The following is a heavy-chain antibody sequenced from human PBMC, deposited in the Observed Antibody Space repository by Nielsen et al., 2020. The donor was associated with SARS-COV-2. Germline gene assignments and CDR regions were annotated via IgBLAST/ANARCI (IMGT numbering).Heavy chain of an antibody. CDR3: ARGAIAAAGTSWFDP. D-gene: IGHD6-13*01. J-gene: IGHJ5*02. CDR1: GGSFSGYY. V-gene: IGHV4-34*01. Sequence: SDTLSLTCAVYGGSFSGYYWSWIRKPPGKGLEWIGEINHSGSTNYNPSLKSRVTISVDTSKNQFSLKLSSVTAADTAVYYCARGAIAAAGTSWFDPWGQGTLVTVSS. CDR2: INHSGST.